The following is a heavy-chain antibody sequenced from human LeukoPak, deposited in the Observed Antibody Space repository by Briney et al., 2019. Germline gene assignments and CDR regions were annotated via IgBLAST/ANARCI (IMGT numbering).Heavy chain of an antibody. D-gene: IGHD3-10*01. V-gene: IGHV3-23*01. J-gene: IGHJ4*02. CDR3: AKDTQYVRGHYYFDY. Sequence: GGSLRLSCAASGFTFSSYAMRWVRQAPGKGLEWVSVISGSGGSTYYADSVKGRFTISRYNSKNTLYLQMNSLRAEDTAVYYCAKDTQYVRGHYYFDYWGQGTLVTVSS. CDR1: GFTFSSYA. CDR2: ISGSGGST.